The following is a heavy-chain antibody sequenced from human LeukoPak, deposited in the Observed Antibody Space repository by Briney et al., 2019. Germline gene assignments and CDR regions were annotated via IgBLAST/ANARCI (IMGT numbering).Heavy chain of an antibody. CDR1: GFTFSSYS. V-gene: IGHV3-21*01. D-gene: IGHD1-26*01. Sequence: PGGSLRLSCAASGFTFSSYSMNWVRQAPGKGLEWVSSISSSSSYIYYADSVKGRFTISRDNAKNSLYLQMNSLRAEDTAVYYCARALSYSGSYDYWGQGTLVTVSS. CDR2: ISSSSSYI. CDR3: ARALSYSGSYDY. J-gene: IGHJ4*02.